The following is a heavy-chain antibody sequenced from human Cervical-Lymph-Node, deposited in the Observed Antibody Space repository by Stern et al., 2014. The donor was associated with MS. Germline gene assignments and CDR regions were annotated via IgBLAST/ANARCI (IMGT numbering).Heavy chain of an antibody. D-gene: IGHD2-2*01. Sequence: VQLVQSGGDLVQPGGSLKLSCATSGLTFDASAMHWVRQAPGKGLEWVGRIRTKANNYATAYAASVKGRFFVSRNDSMNVAYLQMNGLKTEDTAVYYCTRTQEPAAFDFWGRGTLVTVSS. CDR3: TRTQEPAAFDF. CDR2: IRTKANNYAT. CDR1: GLTFDASA. J-gene: IGHJ4*02. V-gene: IGHV3-73*01.